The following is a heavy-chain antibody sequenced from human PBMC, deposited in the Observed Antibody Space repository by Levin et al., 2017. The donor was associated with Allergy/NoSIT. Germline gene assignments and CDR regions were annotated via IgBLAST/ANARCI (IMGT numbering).Heavy chain of an antibody. J-gene: IGHJ4*02. CDR2: ISSSSSTI. D-gene: IGHD5-24*01. Sequence: GESLKISCAASGFTFSSNSMNWVRQAPGKGLEWVSYISSSSSTIYYADSVKGRFIISRDNAKNSLYLQMNSLRVEDTAVYYCARGRDGYNLSPFDYWGQGTLVTVSS. CDR3: ARGRDGYNLSPFDY. CDR1: GFTFSSNS. V-gene: IGHV3-48*01.